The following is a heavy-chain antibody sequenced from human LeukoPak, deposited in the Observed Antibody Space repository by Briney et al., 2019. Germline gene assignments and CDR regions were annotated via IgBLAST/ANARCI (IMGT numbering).Heavy chain of an antibody. CDR1: GFTFSSYG. CDR3: ARDCGGSCVYDMDV. J-gene: IGHJ6*02. CDR2: IWYDGSNK. Sequence: GRSLRLSCAASGFTFSSYGMHWVRQAPGKRLEWVAVIWYDGSNKYYADSVKGRFTISRDNSKNTLYLQMNSLRAEDTAVYYCARDCGGSCVYDMDVWGQGTTVTVSS. D-gene: IGHD2-15*01. V-gene: IGHV3-33*01.